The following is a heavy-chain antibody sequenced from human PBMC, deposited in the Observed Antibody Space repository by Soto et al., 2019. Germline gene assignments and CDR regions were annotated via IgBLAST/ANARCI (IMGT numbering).Heavy chain of an antibody. CDR3: ARDRPSHYGDYDDY. CDR1: GYTFTGYY. CDR2: IIPILGIA. D-gene: IGHD4-17*01. V-gene: IGHV1-69*04. Sequence: SVKVSCKASGYTFTGYYMHWVRQAPGQGLEWMGRIIPILGIANYAQKFQGRVTITADKSTSTAYMELSSLRSEDTAVYYCARDRPSHYGDYDDYWGQGTLVTVSS. J-gene: IGHJ4*02.